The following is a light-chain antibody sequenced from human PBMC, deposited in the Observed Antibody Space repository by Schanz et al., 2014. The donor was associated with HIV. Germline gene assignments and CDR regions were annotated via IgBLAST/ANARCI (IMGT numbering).Light chain of an antibody. V-gene: IGLV2-14*02. CDR3: SSYTSSSPLGV. CDR2: EVT. J-gene: IGLJ1*01. CDR1: SSDVGTYNL. Sequence: QSALTQPASVSGSPGQSITISCTGTSSDVGTYNLVSWYQQHPGKAPRLMIYEVTKRPSGVSNRFSGSKSGNTASLSISGLRAEDEADYYCSSYTSSSPLGVFGTGTKLTVL.